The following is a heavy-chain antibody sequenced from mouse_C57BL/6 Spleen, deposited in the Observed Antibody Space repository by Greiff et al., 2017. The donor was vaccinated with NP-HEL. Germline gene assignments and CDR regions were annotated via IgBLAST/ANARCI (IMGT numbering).Heavy chain of an antibody. CDR1: GFTFSSYA. Sequence: EVKLVESGGGLVKPGGSLKLSCAASGFTFSSYAMSWVRQTPEKRLEWVATISDGGSYTYYPDNVKGRFTISRDNAKNNLSLQMRHLKSEDTAMYYCARFYYEYLSWFAYWGQVTRVTVSA. CDR3: ARFYYEYLSWFAY. J-gene: IGHJ3*01. D-gene: IGHD2-4*01. V-gene: IGHV5-4*03. CDR2: ISDGGSYT.